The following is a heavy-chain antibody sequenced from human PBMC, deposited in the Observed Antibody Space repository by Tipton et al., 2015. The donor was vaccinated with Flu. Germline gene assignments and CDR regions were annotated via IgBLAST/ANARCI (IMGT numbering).Heavy chain of an antibody. CDR1: GFTFDDYA. D-gene: IGHD2-21*01. CDR3: AKGGSGDNYYYYYMDV. J-gene: IGHJ6*03. CDR2: ISWDGGST. Sequence: LRFSCAASGFTFDDYAMHWVRQAPGKGLEWVSLISWDGGSTYYADSVKGRFTISRDNSKNSLYLQMNSLRAEDTALYYCAKGGSGDNYYYYYMDVWGKGTTVTVSS. V-gene: IGHV3-43D*04.